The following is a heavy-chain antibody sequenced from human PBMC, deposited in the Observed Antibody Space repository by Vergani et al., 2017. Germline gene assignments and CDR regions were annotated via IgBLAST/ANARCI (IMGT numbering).Heavy chain of an antibody. CDR2: IRPYTGHT. J-gene: IGHJ6*02. CDR1: SHTFQTYG. D-gene: IGHD2-2*01. V-gene: IGHV1-18*01. CDR3: ARDTRESTRYYSYGMDV. Sequence: QVQLVQSGAELKKPGASVSVSCKGSSHTFQTYGISWVRQAPGKGLEWMAWIRPYTGHTIYAQKFQDRVTMTADTSTNTAYMELSSLRSEDTAVYYCARDTRESTRYYSYGMDVWGQGTTVTVSS.